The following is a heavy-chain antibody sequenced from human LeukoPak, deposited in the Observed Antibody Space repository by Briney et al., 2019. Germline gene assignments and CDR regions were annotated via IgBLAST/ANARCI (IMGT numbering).Heavy chain of an antibody. Sequence: PGGSLRLSCAASGFTFSNAWMSWVRQAPGKGLEWVGRIKSKTDGGTTDYAAPVKGRFTISRDDSKNTLYLQMNSLKTEDTAVYYCTTLYYYDSSHRDWGQGTLVTVSS. J-gene: IGHJ4*02. V-gene: IGHV3-15*01. D-gene: IGHD3-22*01. CDR2: IKSKTDGGTT. CDR1: GFTFSNAW. CDR3: TTLYYYDSSHRD.